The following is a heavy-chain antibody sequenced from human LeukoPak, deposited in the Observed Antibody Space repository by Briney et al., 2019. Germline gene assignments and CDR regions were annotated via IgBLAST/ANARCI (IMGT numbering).Heavy chain of an antibody. J-gene: IGHJ4*02. D-gene: IGHD2-2*01. CDR2: ISYDGSNK. CDR3: VKAPYPYCSRTSCYGLTLFY. Sequence: PGRSLRLSCAASGFTFSSYAMHWVRQAPGKGLEWVAVISYDGSNKYYADSVKGRFTISRDNSKNTLYLQMNSLRAEDTAVYYCVKAPYPYCSRTSCYGLTLFYWGQGTLVTVSS. CDR1: GFTFSSYA. V-gene: IGHV3-30-3*01.